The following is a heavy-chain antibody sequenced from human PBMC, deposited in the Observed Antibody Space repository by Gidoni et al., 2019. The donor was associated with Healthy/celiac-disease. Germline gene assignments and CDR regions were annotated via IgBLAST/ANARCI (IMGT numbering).Heavy chain of an antibody. CDR2: ISAYNGNT. D-gene: IGHD6-19*01. CDR1: GYNFTSYG. Sequence: QVQLVQSGAEVKKPGASVKVSCKASGYNFTSYGISWVRQAPGHGLEWMGWISAYNGNTNYAQKLQGRVTMTTDTSTSTAYMELRSLRSDDTAVYYCARALHGGLAVAGKFPDYWGQGTLVTVSS. V-gene: IGHV1-18*01. CDR3: ARALHGGLAVAGKFPDY. J-gene: IGHJ4*02.